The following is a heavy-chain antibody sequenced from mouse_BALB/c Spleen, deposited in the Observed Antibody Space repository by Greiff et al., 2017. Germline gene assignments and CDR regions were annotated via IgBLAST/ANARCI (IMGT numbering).Heavy chain of an antibody. V-gene: IGHV1-69*02. Sequence: QVQLKQPGAELVKPGAPVKLSCKASGYTFTSYWMNWVKQRPGRGLEWIGRIDPSDSETHYNQKFKDKATLTVDKSSSTAYIQLSSLTSEDSAVYYCARNHNYYGSSYFDYWGQGTTLTVSS. CDR2: IDPSDSET. D-gene: IGHD1-1*01. CDR1: GYTFTSYW. CDR3: ARNHNYYGSSYFDY. J-gene: IGHJ2*01.